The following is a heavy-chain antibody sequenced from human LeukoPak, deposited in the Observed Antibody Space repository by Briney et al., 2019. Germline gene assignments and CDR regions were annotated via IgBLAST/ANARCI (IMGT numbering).Heavy chain of an antibody. D-gene: IGHD5-12*01. J-gene: IGHJ2*01. CDR2: IYHSGGT. V-gene: IGHV4-59*08. CDR3: ARRGWLRSGSFDL. Sequence: PSETLSLTCTVSGVSISSYYWSWIRQPPGKGLEWIGNIYHSGGTNYNSSLKSRVTISLDTSKNQFSLKLSSVTAADTAVYYCARRGWLRSGSFDLWGRGTLVTVSS. CDR1: GVSISSYY.